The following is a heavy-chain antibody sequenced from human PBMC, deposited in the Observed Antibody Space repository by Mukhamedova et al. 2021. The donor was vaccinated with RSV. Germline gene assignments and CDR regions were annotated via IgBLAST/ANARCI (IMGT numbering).Heavy chain of an antibody. CDR1: G. J-gene: IGHJ6*03. D-gene: IGHD6-19*01. CDR2: IRDNDDTI. CDR3: AKFLGYSSWYYYLDV. Sequence: GMNWVRQAPGKGLEWVSQIRDNDDTIHYADSVKGRFTISRDNSENTLYLQMNSLRAEDTAVYYCAKFLGYSSWYYYLDVWGKGTAV. V-gene: IGHV3-23*01.